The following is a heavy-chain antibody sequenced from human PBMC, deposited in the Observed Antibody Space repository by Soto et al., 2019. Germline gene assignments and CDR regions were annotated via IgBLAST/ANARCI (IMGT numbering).Heavy chain of an antibody. CDR3: AICEDFWYFDL. V-gene: IGHV4-34*01. CDR1: GGSFSGYY. CDR2: INHSGST. J-gene: IGHJ2*01. D-gene: IGHD2-21*01. Sequence: QVQLQQWGAGLLKPSETLSLTCAVYGGSFSGYYWSCIRQPPGKGLEWIGEINHSGSTNYNPSLKSRVTISVDTSKNQFSLKLSSVTAADTAVYYCAICEDFWYFDLWVRGTLVTVSS.